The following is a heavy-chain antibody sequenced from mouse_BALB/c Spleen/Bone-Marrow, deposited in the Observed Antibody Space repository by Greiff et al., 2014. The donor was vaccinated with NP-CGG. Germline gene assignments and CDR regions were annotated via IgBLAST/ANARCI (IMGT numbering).Heavy chain of an antibody. D-gene: IGHD1-2*01. V-gene: IGHV2-9*02. CDR2: IWADGST. CDR3: ARITTATGAMDY. Sequence: VQGVESGPGLVAPSQSLSITCTVSGFSLTSYGVHWVRQPSGKGLEWLGVIWADGSTNYNSALMSRLSIRKDNSKSQVFLKMNSLQTDDTAMYYCARITTATGAMDYWGQGTSVTVSS. J-gene: IGHJ4*01. CDR1: GFSLTSYG.